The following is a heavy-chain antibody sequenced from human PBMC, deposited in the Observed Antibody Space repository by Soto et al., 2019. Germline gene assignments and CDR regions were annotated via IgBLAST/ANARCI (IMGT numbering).Heavy chain of an antibody. J-gene: IGHJ4*02. D-gene: IGHD6-19*01. Sequence: PSETLSLTCTVSDASISTATFYWIRQLLGEALEWIGYIYYSGSAYYNSSLRSRATLSLDTSKSEFSLTLTSLTAADTAVYYCARGEAGVAGRLDYWGQGTLVTVSS. V-gene: IGHV4-31*03. CDR2: IYYSGSA. CDR3: ARGEAGVAGRLDY. CDR1: DASISTATFY.